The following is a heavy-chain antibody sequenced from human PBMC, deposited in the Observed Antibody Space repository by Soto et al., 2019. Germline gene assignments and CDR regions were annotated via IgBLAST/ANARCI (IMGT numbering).Heavy chain of an antibody. D-gene: IGHD2-2*01. CDR2: IKSKTDGGTT. J-gene: IGHJ4*03. CDR3: TTDLLTHCSSTSCYLPYYFDY. CDR1: GFTFSNAW. Sequence: PGGSLRLSCAASGFTFSNAWMSWVRQAPGKGLEWVGRIKSKTDGGTTDYAAPVKGRFTISRDDSKNTLYLQMNSLKTEDTAVYYCTTDLLTHCSSTSCYLPYYFDYWGQGTTVTVSS. V-gene: IGHV3-15*01.